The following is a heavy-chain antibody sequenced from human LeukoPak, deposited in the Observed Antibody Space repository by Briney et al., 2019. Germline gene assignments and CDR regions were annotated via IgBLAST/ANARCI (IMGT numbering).Heavy chain of an antibody. Sequence: GGSLRLSCVGSGFSLSSYGMHWVRQAPGKGLEWVALISSYGSHQYYGDSVKGRFTLSRDDSKNTLYLQMSSLRTEDTAVYYCARDVGDIAMISDEWGQGTLVTVSS. D-gene: IGHD5-18*01. CDR1: GFSLSSYG. CDR3: ARDVGDIAMISDE. CDR2: ISSYGSHQ. V-gene: IGHV3-30*03. J-gene: IGHJ4*02.